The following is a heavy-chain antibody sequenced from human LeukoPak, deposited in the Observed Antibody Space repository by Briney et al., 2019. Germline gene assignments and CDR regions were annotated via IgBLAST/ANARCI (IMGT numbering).Heavy chain of an antibody. V-gene: IGHV3-21*01. CDR2: ISCCSSYI. J-gene: IGHJ4*02. CDR3: ARGINYCTNGVCPRRFFDY. Sequence: SGGSLRLSCAASGFTFSSYSTHWVRQAPGEGLEWVSSISCCSSYIYHADSVKGRFTISRDNAKNSLYLQMNSLRAEDTAVYYCARGINYCTNGVCPRRFFDYWGQGTLVTVSS. CDR1: GFTFSSYS. D-gene: IGHD2-8*01.